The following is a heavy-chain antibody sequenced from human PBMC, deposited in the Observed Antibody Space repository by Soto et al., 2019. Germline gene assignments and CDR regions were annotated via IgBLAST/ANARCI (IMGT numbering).Heavy chain of an antibody. D-gene: IGHD2-21*02. J-gene: IGHJ6*02. CDR1: GITFSSYG. V-gene: IGHV3-30*18. CDR2: ISYDGSNK. Sequence: GGSLRLSSAASGITFSSYGMHWVRQAPGKGLEWVAVISYDGSNKYYADSVKGRFTISRDNSKNTLYLQMNSLRAEDTAVYYCAKDYVSTGGDYPLYYYYGMDVWGHGTTVTVSS. CDR3: AKDYVSTGGDYPLYYYYGMDV.